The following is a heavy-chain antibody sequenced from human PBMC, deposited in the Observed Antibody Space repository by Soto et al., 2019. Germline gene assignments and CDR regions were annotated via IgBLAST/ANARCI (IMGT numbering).Heavy chain of an antibody. Sequence: VASVKVSCKASGGTFSSYAISWVRQAPGQGLEWMGGIIPIFGTANYAQKFQGRVTITADESTSTDYMELSSLRSEDTAVYYCARVGAGYGSWFDPWGQGTLVTVSS. CDR2: IIPIFGTA. J-gene: IGHJ5*02. D-gene: IGHD6-13*01. V-gene: IGHV1-69*13. CDR1: GGTFSSYA. CDR3: ARVGAGYGSWFDP.